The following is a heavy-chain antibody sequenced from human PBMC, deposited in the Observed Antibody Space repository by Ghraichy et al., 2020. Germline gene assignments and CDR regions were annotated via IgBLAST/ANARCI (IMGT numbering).Heavy chain of an antibody. V-gene: IGHV3-7*01. D-gene: IGHD6-13*01. J-gene: IGHJ3*01. Sequence: GGSLRLSCAASGFTFSSYWMSWVRQAPGKGLEWVANIKYDGSGKYYVDSVKGRFTLSRDNAKNSLYLQMNSLGAEDTAVNYWVRDLFRRQQLTFDVWGQGKMVTVFS. CDR1: GFTFSSYW. CDR2: IKYDGSGK. CDR3: VRDLFRRQQLTFDV.